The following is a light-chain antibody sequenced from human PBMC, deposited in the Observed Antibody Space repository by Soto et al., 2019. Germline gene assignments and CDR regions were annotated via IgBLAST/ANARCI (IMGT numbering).Light chain of an antibody. CDR1: QSVSSY. V-gene: IGKV3D-15*01. J-gene: IGKJ5*01. CDR3: QQYNNWPPRIT. CDR2: DAS. Sequence: EIVLTQSPGTLSLSPGERATLSCRASQSVSSYLAWYQQKPGQAPRLLIYDASNRATGIPARFSGSGSGTEFTLTISSLQSEDFAVYYCQQYNNWPPRITFGQGTRLEIK.